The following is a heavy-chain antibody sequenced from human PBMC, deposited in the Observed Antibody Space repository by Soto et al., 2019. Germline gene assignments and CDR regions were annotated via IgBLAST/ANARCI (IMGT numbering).Heavy chain of an antibody. CDR2: INPGGGST. CDR3: AILGSGSVLDY. Sequence: QVQLLQSGAEGKKPGASVTISCETSGYTFTSYYIHWVRQAPGHGLEWMGVINPGGGSTSYSQNFRDRVTMTSDTSTSSVYMELKSLRSNATAVYYCAILGSGSVLDYWGQGTLVTVSS. J-gene: IGHJ4*02. V-gene: IGHV1-46*01. D-gene: IGHD3-16*01. CDR1: GYTFTSYY.